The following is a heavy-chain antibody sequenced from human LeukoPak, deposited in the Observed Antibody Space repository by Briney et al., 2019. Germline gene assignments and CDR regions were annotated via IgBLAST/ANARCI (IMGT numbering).Heavy chain of an antibody. D-gene: IGHD3-22*01. V-gene: IGHV3-53*01. CDR3: ARGLFLSGYLDAFDI. Sequence: GGSLRLSCAASGFTFSNYGMSWVRQAPGKGLEWVSLIYNDGRTYYADSVKGRCTISRDNLKNVLYLQMNSLKVEDTALYYCARGLFLSGYLDAFDIWGQGTVVTVSS. CDR1: GFTFSNYG. CDR2: IYNDGRT. J-gene: IGHJ3*02.